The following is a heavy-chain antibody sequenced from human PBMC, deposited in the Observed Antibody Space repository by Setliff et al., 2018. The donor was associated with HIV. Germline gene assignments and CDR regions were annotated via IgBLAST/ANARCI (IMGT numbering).Heavy chain of an antibody. V-gene: IGHV3-30*18. CDR1: GFTFSSYG. J-gene: IGHJ6*03. CDR3: AKSIAGYYYMDV. Sequence: GGSLRLSCAASGFTFSSYGMHWVRQAPGKGLEWVAVISFDGRNTYYADSVKGRFTISRDASKSTLYLQMNSLRTEDTAVYYCAKSIAGYYYMDVWGKGTTVTVSS. CDR2: ISFDGRNT. D-gene: IGHD6-6*01.